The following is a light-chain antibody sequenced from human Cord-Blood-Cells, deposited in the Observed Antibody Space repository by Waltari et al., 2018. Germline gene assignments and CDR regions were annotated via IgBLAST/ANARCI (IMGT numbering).Light chain of an antibody. J-gene: IGKJ3*01. V-gene: IGKV1-9*01. CDR3: QQLNSLFT. CDR1: QGISSY. CDR2: AAS. Sequence: IQLTQSPSSLSASVGDRVTITCRASQGISSYLAWYQQKPGKAPKLLIYAASNLQSGVPSRFSGSGSGTDFTLTISSLQPEDFATYYCQQLNSLFTFGPGTKVDIK.